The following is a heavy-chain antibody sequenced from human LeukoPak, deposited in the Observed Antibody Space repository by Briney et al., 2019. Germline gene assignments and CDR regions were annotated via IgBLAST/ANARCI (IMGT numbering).Heavy chain of an antibody. CDR1: GGTFSSYA. CDR2: IIPIFCTA. CDR3: ARGPPMSYCGGDCDNYYYYYMDV. Sequence: PSVKVSCKASGGTFSSYAISWVRQAPGQGLEWMGGIIPIFCTANYAQKFQGRVTITTDDSTSTAYMELSSLRCEDTAVYYCARGPPMSYCGGDCDNYYYYYMDVWGKGTTVTVSS. D-gene: IGHD2-21*02. V-gene: IGHV1-69*05. J-gene: IGHJ6*03.